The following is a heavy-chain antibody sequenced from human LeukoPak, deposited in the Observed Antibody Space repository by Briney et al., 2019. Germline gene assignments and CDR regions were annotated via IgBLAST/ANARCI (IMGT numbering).Heavy chain of an antibody. CDR2: IYYSGST. CDR1: GGSFSGYY. CDR3: ARGSSSSWARDAFDI. J-gene: IGHJ3*02. V-gene: IGHV4-31*11. D-gene: IGHD6-13*01. Sequence: SETLSLTCAVYGGSFSGYYWSWIRQHPGKGLEWIGYIYYSGSTYYNPSLKSRVTISVDTSKNQFSLKLNSVTAADTAVYYCARGSSSSWARDAFDIWGQGTMVTVSS.